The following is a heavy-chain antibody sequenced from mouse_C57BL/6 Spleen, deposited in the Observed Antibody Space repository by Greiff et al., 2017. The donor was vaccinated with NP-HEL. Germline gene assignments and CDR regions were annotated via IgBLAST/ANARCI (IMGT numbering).Heavy chain of an antibody. V-gene: IGHV8-12*01. Sequence: QVTLKVSGPGILQSSQTLSLTCSFSGFSLSTSGMGVSWLRQPSGQGLEWLAHIYCDDDKRYNPSMKSRLTISKDTSSNQVLLKSTSVDTADTATYYCARSEVGSSLFDYWGQGTTLTVSS. CDR3: ARSEVGSSLFDY. D-gene: IGHD1-1*01. J-gene: IGHJ2*01. CDR2: IYCDDDK. CDR1: GFSLSTSGMG.